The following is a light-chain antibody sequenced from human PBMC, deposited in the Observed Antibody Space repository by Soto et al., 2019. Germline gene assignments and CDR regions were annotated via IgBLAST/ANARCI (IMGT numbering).Light chain of an antibody. Sequence: EIVLTQSPDTLSVSPGGRATLSCRASQDVRGGLAWYQQKPGQAPRLLIHGASTRATGIPARFSGSGSGTEFTLTISSLQSEDFASYYCQQYDVLPLTCGQGTTVEI. J-gene: IGKJ1*01. CDR2: GAS. V-gene: IGKV3-15*01. CDR1: QDVRGG. CDR3: QQYDVLPLT.